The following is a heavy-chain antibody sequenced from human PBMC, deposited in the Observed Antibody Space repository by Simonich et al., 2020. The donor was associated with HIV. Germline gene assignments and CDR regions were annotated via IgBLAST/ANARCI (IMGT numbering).Heavy chain of an antibody. Sequence: EVQLLESGGGLVQPGGSLRLSCAASGFTFSSYAMSWVLQAPGKGLGGVSAISGSGGNTYYADSVKGRFTIARDNSKNTLYLQMNSLRAEDTAVYYCAKDRYYNFWSGYYDYWGQGTLVTVSS. D-gene: IGHD3-3*01. J-gene: IGHJ4*02. CDR3: AKDRYYNFWSGYYDY. CDR2: ISGSGGNT. CDR1: GFTFSSYA. V-gene: IGHV3-23*01.